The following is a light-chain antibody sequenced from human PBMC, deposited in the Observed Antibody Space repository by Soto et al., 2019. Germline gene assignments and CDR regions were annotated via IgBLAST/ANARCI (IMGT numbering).Light chain of an antibody. CDR2: MAS. CDR1: QSISNW. Sequence: DIQMTQSPSTLSASVGDRVTITCRASQSISNWLAWYQQRPGKAPKLLIYMASRLEGGVASRFSGSGSGTEFTLNISSLQPDDFATYYCQQYNTYSRTFGQGTKVEIK. V-gene: IGKV1-5*03. J-gene: IGKJ1*01. CDR3: QQYNTYSRT.